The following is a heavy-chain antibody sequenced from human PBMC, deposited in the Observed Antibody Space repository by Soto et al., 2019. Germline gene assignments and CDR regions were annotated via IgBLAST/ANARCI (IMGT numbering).Heavy chain of an antibody. J-gene: IGHJ3*02. D-gene: IGHD2-15*01. CDR1: GFTFSSYG. Sequence: GGSLRLSCAASGFTFSSYGMHWVRQAPGKGLEWVAVIWYDGSNKYYADSVKGRFTISRDNSKNTLYLQMNSLRAEDTAVYYCARSPGRDAFDIWGQGTMVTVSS. V-gene: IGHV3-33*01. CDR2: IWYDGSNK. CDR3: ARSPGRDAFDI.